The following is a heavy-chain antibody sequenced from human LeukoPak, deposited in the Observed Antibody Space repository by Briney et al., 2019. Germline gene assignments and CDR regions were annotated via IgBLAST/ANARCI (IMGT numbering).Heavy chain of an antibody. V-gene: IGHV3-7*03. CDR3: ARDHVSSGWYVGFDL. D-gene: IGHD6-19*01. CDR2: IKQDGSEK. Sequence: GGSLRLSCAASGFTFSSYWMSWVRQAPGKGLEWVANIKQDGSEKYYVDSVKGRFTISRDNAKNSLYLQMNSLRVEDTAVYYCARDHVSSGWYVGFDLWGQGTLVTVSS. CDR1: GFTFSSYW. J-gene: IGHJ4*02.